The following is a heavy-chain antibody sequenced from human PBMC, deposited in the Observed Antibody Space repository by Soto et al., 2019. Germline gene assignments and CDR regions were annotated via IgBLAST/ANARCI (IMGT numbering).Heavy chain of an antibody. CDR3: ASYYDSVSLPHRKYYYGMDV. D-gene: IGHD3-22*01. V-gene: IGHV4-59*01. CDR2: IYYSGST. Sequence: SETLSLTCTVSGGSISSYYWSWIRQPPGKGLEWIGYIYYSGSTNYNPSLKSRVTISVDTSKNQFSLKLSSVTAADTAVYYCASYYDSVSLPHRKYYYGMDVWGQGTTVTVSS. CDR1: GGSISSYY. J-gene: IGHJ6*02.